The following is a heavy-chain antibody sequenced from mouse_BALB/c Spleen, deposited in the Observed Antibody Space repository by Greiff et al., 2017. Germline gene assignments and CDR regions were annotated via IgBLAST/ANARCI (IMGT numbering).Heavy chain of an antibody. V-gene: IGHV1S81*02. D-gene: IGHD1-1*01. CDR2: INPSNGGT. CDR1: GYTFTSYY. J-gene: IGHJ3*01. Sequence: QVQLQQSGAELVKPGASVKLSCKASGYTFTSYYMYWVKQRPGQGLEWIGEINPSNGGTNFNEKFKSKATLTVDKSSSTAYMQLSSLTSEDSAVYDCTRAGGSYVGWFAYWGQGTLVTVSA. CDR3: TRAGGSYVGWFAY.